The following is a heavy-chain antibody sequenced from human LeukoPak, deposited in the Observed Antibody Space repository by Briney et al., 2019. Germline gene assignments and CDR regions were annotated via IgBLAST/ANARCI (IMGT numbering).Heavy chain of an antibody. V-gene: IGHV3-49*03. D-gene: IGHD2-2*03. CDR2: IRAKAYGGAT. CDR3: SRAPVQTVTWIVVLRGHDVFDL. CDR1: GFTSGAYA. J-gene: IGHJ3*01. Sequence: GRSLRLSCTASGFTSGAYAMSWFRQAPGKGLEWVASIRAKAYGGATEYAASVKGRFTISRDDSRNIAYLQMDSVIIEDTAVYSCSRAPVQTVTWIVVLRGHDVFDLWGPGTMVTVSS.